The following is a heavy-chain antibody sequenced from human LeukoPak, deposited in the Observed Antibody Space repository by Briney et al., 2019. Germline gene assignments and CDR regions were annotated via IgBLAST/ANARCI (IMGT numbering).Heavy chain of an antibody. CDR2: INPKSGDT. D-gene: IGHD2-2*01. V-gene: IGHV1-2*06. Sequence: ASVKVSCKASGYTFTGYYMHWVRQAPGQGLEWMGRINPKSGDTSYAQKFQGRVTMTRDTSISTAYMELSRLSYDDTAVYHCARAQYCGSTSCGVDVWGQGTTVTVSS. CDR3: ARAQYCGSTSCGVDV. J-gene: IGHJ6*02. CDR1: GYTFTGYY.